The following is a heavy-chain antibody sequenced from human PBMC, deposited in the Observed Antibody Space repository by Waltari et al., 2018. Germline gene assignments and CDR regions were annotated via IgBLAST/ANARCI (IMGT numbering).Heavy chain of an antibody. CDR2: IKSQRGCGKP. CDR3: FPNSVASDY. D-gene: IGHD1-26*01. V-gene: IGHV3-49*04. Sequence: EEQVVESGGGLVQPGGSLRLSCAASGFTFSSHYIYWVRQAPGEGLEWVGLIKSQRGCGKPEHAASVKGRFTISRDDSKSITYLRMNSLKTEDTAVYYCFPNSVASDYWGQGVLVTVSS. CDR1: GFTFSSHY. J-gene: IGHJ4*02.